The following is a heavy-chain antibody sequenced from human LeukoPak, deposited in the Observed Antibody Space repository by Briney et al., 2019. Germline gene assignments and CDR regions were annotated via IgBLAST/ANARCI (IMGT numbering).Heavy chain of an antibody. V-gene: IGHV3-30*18. J-gene: IGHJ4*02. CDR2: ISYDEVNK. CDR1: GFTFSTYT. Sequence: PGGSLRLSCAASGFTFSTYTMNWVRQAPGKGLEWVAVISYDEVNKYYADSVKGRFTISRDNSKNTLYLQMNSLRAEDTAVYYCAKDNSGSSTGGFYFDSWGQGTLVTVSS. D-gene: IGHD1-26*01. CDR3: AKDNSGSSTGGFYFDS.